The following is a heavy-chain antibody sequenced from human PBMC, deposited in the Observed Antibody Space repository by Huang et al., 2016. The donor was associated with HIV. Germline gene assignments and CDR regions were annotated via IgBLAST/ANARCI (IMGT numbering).Heavy chain of an antibody. CDR2: INPHSGVT. J-gene: IGHJ4*02. CDR3: ARTPYSGSHPDY. Sequence: QVQLVQSGAEVKKAGASVKVSGRISGYTFTDYFVHWVRQARGQGLQWMGSINPHSGVTNYAQKFQSRVTMNRDTSIRTVDMELNRLRSDDTALYYCARTPYSGSHPDYWGQGTLVTVSS. D-gene: IGHD2-15*01. CDR1: GYTFTDYF. V-gene: IGHV1-2*02.